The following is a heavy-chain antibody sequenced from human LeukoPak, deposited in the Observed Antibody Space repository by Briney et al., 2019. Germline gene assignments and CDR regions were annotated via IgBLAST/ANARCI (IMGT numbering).Heavy chain of an antibody. CDR2: IRNDGSNK. Sequence: WGSLRLSCAASGFTFSSYGMHWVRQAPGKGLEWVALIRNDGSNKYYADSVKGRFTISRDNSKNTLYLQMNSLRAEDTAVYYCAKGPNYDILTGWRKTYNGFDIWGQGTMVAVSS. D-gene: IGHD3-9*01. J-gene: IGHJ3*02. V-gene: IGHV3-30*02. CDR1: GFTFSSYG. CDR3: AKGPNYDILTGWRKTYNGFDI.